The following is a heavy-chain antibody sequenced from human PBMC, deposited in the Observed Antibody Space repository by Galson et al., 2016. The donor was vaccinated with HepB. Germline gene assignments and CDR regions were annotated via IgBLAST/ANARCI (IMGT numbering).Heavy chain of an antibody. CDR2: VYRGST. CDR3: ASLYYYGSGLSYFDY. CDR1: DGSIRSSSFS. Sequence: SETLSLTCTVSDGSIRSSSFSWGWIRQPPGKGLEWIGTVYRGSTYYNPSLKSRVTISVDTSKNQFSLKLSSVTAADTAVYYCASLYYYGSGLSYFDYWGQGTLVTVSS. V-gene: IGHV4-39*07. D-gene: IGHD3-10*01. J-gene: IGHJ4*02.